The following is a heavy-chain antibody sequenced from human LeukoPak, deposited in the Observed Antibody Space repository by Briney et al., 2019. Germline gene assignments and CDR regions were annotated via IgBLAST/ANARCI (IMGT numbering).Heavy chain of an antibody. J-gene: IGHJ4*02. CDR2: IWYDGSNK. Sequence: PGRSLRLSCAASGFTFISYGMHWVRQAPGKGLEWVAVIWYDGSNKYYADSVKGRFTISRDNSNNTLYLQMNSLRAEDTAVYYCAREYPPRYYYDSSGYLDYWGQGTLVTVSS. CDR3: AREYPPRYYYDSSGYLDY. V-gene: IGHV3-33*01. CDR1: GFTFISYG. D-gene: IGHD3-22*01.